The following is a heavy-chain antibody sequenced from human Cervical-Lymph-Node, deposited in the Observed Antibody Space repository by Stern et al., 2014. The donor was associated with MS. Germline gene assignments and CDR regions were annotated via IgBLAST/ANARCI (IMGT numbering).Heavy chain of an antibody. V-gene: IGHV3-53*01. Sequence: VQLVESGGGVIQPGGSLRLSCTASGFTVSRDYMTWVRQAPGTGQERVSLITNVGSTFYTDSVKGRFTISRDDSKNTVYLHMTSLRAEDTAMYYCARDTSSPERSDWWGQGTLVTVSS. D-gene: IGHD1-1*01. CDR2: ITNVGST. CDR1: GFTVSRDY. J-gene: IGHJ4*02. CDR3: ARDTSSPERSDW.